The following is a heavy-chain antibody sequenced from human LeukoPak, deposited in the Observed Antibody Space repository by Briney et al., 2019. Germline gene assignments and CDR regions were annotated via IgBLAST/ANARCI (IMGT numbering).Heavy chain of an antibody. CDR1: GGSFSGYY. CDR3: ARGKGAPSGYPRFYYFDY. J-gene: IGHJ4*02. V-gene: IGHV4-34*01. Sequence: SETLSLTCAVYGGSFSGYYWSWIRQPPGKGLEWIGEINHSGGTNYNPSLKSRVTISVDTSKNQFSLKLSSVTAADTAVYYCARGKGAPSGYPRFYYFDYWGQGTLVTVSS. CDR2: INHSGGT. D-gene: IGHD3-22*01.